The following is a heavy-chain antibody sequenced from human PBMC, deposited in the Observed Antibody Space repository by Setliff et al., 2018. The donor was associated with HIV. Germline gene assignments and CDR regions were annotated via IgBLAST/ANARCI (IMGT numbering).Heavy chain of an antibody. D-gene: IGHD2-2*01. CDR1: GGSISSSSYY. CDR3: ARHRGSSSTSLYNWFDP. CDR2: IYYSGSI. V-gene: IGHV4-39*01. J-gene: IGHJ5*02. Sequence: SETLSLTCTVSGGSISSSSYYWCWIRQPPGKGLEWIGSIYYSGSIYYNPSLKSRVTISVDTSKNQFSLKLSSVTAADTAVYYCARHRGSSSTSLYNWFDPWGQGTLVTVSS.